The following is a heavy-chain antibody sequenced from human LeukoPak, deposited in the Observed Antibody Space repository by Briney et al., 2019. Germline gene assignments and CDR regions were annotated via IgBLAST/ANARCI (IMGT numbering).Heavy chain of an antibody. CDR1: GFTFSSYA. J-gene: IGHJ5*02. V-gene: IGHV3-30*04. CDR2: ISYDGSNK. CDR3: AKEAGSSWYLEYNWFDP. D-gene: IGHD6-13*01. Sequence: GRSLRLSCAASGFTFSSYAMHWVRQAPGKGLEWVAVISYDGSNKYYADSVKGRFTISRDNSKNTLYLQMNSLRAEDTAVYYCAKEAGSSWYLEYNWFDPWGQGTLVTVSS.